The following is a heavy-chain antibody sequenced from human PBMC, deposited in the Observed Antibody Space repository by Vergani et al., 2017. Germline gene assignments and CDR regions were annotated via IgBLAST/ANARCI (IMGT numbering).Heavy chain of an antibody. CDR1: EYSFGNYW. D-gene: IGHD1-1*01. V-gene: IGHV5-51*01. CDR3: ARHTTYTDS. J-gene: IGHJ4*02. CDR2: IYPADSDT. Sequence: EVELVQSGPEMRKPGESLKISCKGSEYSFGNYWIGWVRPMPGKGLEWMGIIYPADSDTRSSPSFQGQVTISADKSISTAFLQWDSLKASDTALYYCARHTTYTDSWGQGTLVTVSS.